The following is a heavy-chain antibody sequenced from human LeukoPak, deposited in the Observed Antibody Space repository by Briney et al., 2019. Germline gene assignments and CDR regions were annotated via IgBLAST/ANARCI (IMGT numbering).Heavy chain of an antibody. CDR1: GYSFTGYY. CDR3: ARKGCTGDCYRFDP. D-gene: IGHD2-21*02. Sequence: ASVKVSCKASGYSFTGYYLHWVRQAPGQGLEWMGWINSNSGDTKFAQKFQGRVTMTRDTSISTAYMELSSLRSDDTAVYYCARKGCTGDCYRFDPWGQGTLVTVSS. V-gene: IGHV1-2*02. J-gene: IGHJ5*02. CDR2: INSNSGDT.